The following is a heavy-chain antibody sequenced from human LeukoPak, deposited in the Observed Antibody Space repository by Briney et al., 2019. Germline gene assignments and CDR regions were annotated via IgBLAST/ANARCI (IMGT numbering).Heavy chain of an antibody. V-gene: IGHV3-43*02. CDR2: ISGDGGST. J-gene: IGHJ4*02. CDR1: GFTFDDYA. D-gene: IGHD5-18*01. CDR3: AKEIAWLEGLDY. Sequence: HPGGSLRLSCATSGFTFDDYAMHWVRQAPGKGLEWVSLISGDGGSTFYSDSVKGRLTISRDNSKNSLYLQMNSLRSEDTALYYRAKEIAWLEGLDYWGQGTLVTVSS.